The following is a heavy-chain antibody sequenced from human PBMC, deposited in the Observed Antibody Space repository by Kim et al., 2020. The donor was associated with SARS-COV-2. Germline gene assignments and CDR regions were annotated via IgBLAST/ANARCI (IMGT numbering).Heavy chain of an antibody. CDR3: AKDFEVVPAAREYFQH. D-gene: IGHD2-2*01. Sequence: GGSLRLSCAASGFTFSSYGMHWVRQAPGKGLEWVAVISYDGSNKYYADSVKGRFTISRDNSKNTLYLQMNSLRAEDTAVYYCAKDFEVVPAAREYFQHWG. CDR2: ISYDGSNK. J-gene: IGHJ1*01. CDR1: GFTFSSYG. V-gene: IGHV3-30*18.